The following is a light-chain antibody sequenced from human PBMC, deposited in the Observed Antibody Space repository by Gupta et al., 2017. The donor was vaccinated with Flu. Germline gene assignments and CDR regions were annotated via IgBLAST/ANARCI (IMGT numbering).Light chain of an antibody. CDR2: GAS. J-gene: IGKJ1*01. CDR1: PGVNTD. Sequence: EMVMTQSPATLSVSPGERVTLSCRVNPGVNTDLAWYQKKPGRAPKLLLFGASTRATGVPARFSGRGSGTEFTLTVSSLQSEDFATYFCHQYNIWPPAFGQGTEVQIK. V-gene: IGKV3-15*01. CDR3: HQYNIWPPA.